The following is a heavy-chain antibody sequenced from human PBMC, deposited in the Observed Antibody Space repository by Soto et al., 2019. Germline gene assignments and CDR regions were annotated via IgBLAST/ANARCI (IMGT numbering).Heavy chain of an antibody. Sequence: EVQLLESGGGLVQPGGSLRLSCAASGFTFSSYAMSWARQAPGKGLEWVSFISGSGGSTYYADSVKGRFTISRDNSRNTLYLQMNSLRAEGTAVYYCAKCSPTYSSGLKAYSFDYWGQGTLVTVSS. CDR1: GFTFSSYA. D-gene: IGHD6-19*01. V-gene: IGHV3-23*01. CDR2: ISGSGGST. J-gene: IGHJ4*02. CDR3: AKCSPTYSSGLKAYSFDY.